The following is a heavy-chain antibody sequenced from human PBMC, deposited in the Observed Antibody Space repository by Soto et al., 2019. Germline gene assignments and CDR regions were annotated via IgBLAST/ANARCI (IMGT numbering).Heavy chain of an antibody. V-gene: IGHV3-23*01. Sequence: PGGSLRLSCAASGFTFSSYAMSWVRQAPGKGLEWVSTISGSAGSAYYADSVKGRFTISRDNSKNTLYPQMNSLRAEDTALYYCAKDRVVRGVITQETGYWGQGTLVTVSS. CDR3: AKDRVVRGVITQETGY. CDR2: ISGSAGSA. D-gene: IGHD3-10*01. J-gene: IGHJ4*02. CDR1: GFTFSSYA.